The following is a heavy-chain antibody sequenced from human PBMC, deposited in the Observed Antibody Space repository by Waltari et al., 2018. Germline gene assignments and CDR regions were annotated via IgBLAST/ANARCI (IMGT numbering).Heavy chain of an antibody. V-gene: IGHV3-30*02. CDR2: IRYDGSKK. D-gene: IGHD2-15*01. Sequence: QVQLVESGGGVVQPGGSLRLSCAAFGFTFSSYGLPWVRQAPGKGLGWVAFIRYDGSKKYYADSVKGRFTISRDNSKNTLYLQMNSLRAEDTAVYYCAKDELHGGSAYWGQETLVTVSS. CDR3: AKDELHGGSAY. CDR1: GFTFSSYG. J-gene: IGHJ4*02.